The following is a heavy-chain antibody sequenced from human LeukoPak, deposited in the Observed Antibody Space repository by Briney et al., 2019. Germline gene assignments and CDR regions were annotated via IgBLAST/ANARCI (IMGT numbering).Heavy chain of an antibody. V-gene: IGHV4-59*01. Sequence: SETLSLTCTVSGGSISSYYWSCIRQPPGKGLEWIGHIYYSGSTNYNPSLKSRVTISVDTSKNQFSLKLSSVTAADTAVYYCARVYSSSWYYFDYWGQGTLVTVSS. CDR2: IYYSGST. J-gene: IGHJ4*02. D-gene: IGHD6-13*01. CDR1: GGSISSYY. CDR3: ARVYSSSWYYFDY.